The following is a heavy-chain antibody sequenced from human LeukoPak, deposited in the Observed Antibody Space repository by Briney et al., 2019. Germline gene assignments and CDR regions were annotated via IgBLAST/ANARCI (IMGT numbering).Heavy chain of an antibody. CDR3: ARPTGYCSGTSCYIPEWFDP. D-gene: IGHD2-2*02. CDR1: GYSFTSYW. CDR2: IYPGDSDT. J-gene: IGHJ5*02. Sequence: GESQKISFKGSGYSFTSYWIGWVRQMPGKGLEWMGIIYPGDSDTRYSPSFQGQVTISADKSISTAYLQWSSLKASDTAMYYCARPTGYCSGTSCYIPEWFDPWGQGTLVTVSS. V-gene: IGHV5-51*01.